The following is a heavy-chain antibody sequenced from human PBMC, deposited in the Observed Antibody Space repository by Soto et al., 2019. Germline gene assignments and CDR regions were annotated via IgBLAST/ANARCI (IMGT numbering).Heavy chain of an antibody. V-gene: IGHV1-18*01. J-gene: IGHJ4*02. CDR2: ISTYNDNT. CDR3: ARDPFHYVSSGYYSVY. CDR1: GYTFSSYG. Sequence: QVQLVQSGAEVKKPGASVKVSCKASGYTFSSYGITWVRQAPGQGLEWMGWISTYNDNTKYAQKVQGRVTMTTDASTSTAYMELTSLRSDDTAIYYCARDPFHYVSSGYYSVYWGQGTLVTVSS. D-gene: IGHD3-22*01.